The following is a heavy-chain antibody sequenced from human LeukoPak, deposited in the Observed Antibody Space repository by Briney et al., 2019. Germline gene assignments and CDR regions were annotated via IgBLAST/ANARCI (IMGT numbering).Heavy chain of an antibody. D-gene: IGHD4-17*01. CDR1: GYTFTSYD. CDR2: MNPNSGNT. Sequence: EASVKVSCKASGYTFTSYDINWVRQATGQGLEWMGWMNPNSGNTGYAQKFQGRVTMTRNTSTSTAYMELSSLRSEDTAVYYCARVLTDYGDYVDYWGQGTLVTVSS. J-gene: IGHJ4*02. V-gene: IGHV1-8*01. CDR3: ARVLTDYGDYVDY.